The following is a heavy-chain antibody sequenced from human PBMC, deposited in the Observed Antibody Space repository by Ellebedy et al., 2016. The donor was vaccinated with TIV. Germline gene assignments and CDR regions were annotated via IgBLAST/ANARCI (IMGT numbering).Heavy chain of an antibody. J-gene: IGHJ4*02. CDR1: GLISSTKY. CDR2: INQDGSVT. V-gene: IGHV3-7*03. D-gene: IGHD3-10*01. Sequence: GESLKISXAASGLISSTKYMSWVRQPPGKGLEWVANINQDGSVTKYVDSVKGRFTISRDNTKNSLHLEMNSLRPGDTAAYYCAGGSGSYSNFDYWGQGTLVTVSS. CDR3: AGGSGSYSNFDY.